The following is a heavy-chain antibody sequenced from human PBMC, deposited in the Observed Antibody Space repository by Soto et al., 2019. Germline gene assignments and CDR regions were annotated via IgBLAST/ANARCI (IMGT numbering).Heavy chain of an antibody. Sequence: GGSLRLSCAASGFTFSSYAMSWVRQAPGKGLEWVSAISGSGGSTYYADSVKGRFTISRDNSKNTLYLQMNSLRAEDTAVYYCENIRITMIVLVLDAFDIWGQGTMVTV. V-gene: IGHV3-23*01. CDR1: GFTFSSYA. CDR3: ENIRITMIVLVLDAFDI. CDR2: ISGSGGST. D-gene: IGHD3-22*01. J-gene: IGHJ3*02.